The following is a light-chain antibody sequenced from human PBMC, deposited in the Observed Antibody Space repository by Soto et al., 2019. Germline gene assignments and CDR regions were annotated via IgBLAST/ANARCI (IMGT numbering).Light chain of an antibody. Sequence: IVLTQSPGTLSLSPGERATLSCRASQGISSTYLAWYQQRPGQAPRLLIYGTSSRAAGIPDRFSGTGSGTDFTLTIGRLEPEDSSVYYCQHFCSSPMFTFGQGTKLEIK. CDR2: GTS. CDR1: QGISSTY. CDR3: QHFCSSPMFT. V-gene: IGKV3-20*01. J-gene: IGKJ2*01.